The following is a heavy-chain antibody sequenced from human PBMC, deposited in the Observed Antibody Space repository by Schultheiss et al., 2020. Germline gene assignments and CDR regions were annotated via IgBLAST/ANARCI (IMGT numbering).Heavy chain of an antibody. Sequence: GGSLRLSCAASGFTFSSYAMSWVRQAPGKGLEWVAVIWYDGSNKYYADSVKGRFTISRDNAKNSLYLQMNSLRAEDTALYYCARARGPNYWGQGTLVTVSS. CDR1: GFTFSSYA. CDR2: IWYDGSNK. CDR3: ARARGPNY. V-gene: IGHV3-33*08. J-gene: IGHJ4*02.